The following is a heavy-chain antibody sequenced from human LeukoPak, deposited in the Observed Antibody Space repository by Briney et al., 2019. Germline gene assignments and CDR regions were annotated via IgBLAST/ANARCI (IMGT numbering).Heavy chain of an antibody. Sequence: GGSLRLSCAASGYTFSSYAMSWVRQAPGKGLEWVSSMGGSGGSTYYADSVKGRFTISRDDSKNTLYLQMNSLRAEDTAVYYCARVRYGELDVWGQGTTVTVSS. CDR1: GYTFSSYA. CDR3: ARVRYGELDV. CDR2: MGGSGGST. D-gene: IGHD4-17*01. V-gene: IGHV3-23*01. J-gene: IGHJ6*02.